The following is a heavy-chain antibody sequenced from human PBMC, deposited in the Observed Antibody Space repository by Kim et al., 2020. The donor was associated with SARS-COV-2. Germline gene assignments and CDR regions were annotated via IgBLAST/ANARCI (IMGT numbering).Heavy chain of an antibody. V-gene: IGHV3-30*02. Sequence: ADSVKGRFTISRDNSKNTLYLQMNSLRPEDTAVYYCAKDSGAYVSDYGLDVWGQGTTVTVSS. J-gene: IGHJ6*02. CDR3: AKDSGAYVSDYGLDV. D-gene: IGHD3-16*01.